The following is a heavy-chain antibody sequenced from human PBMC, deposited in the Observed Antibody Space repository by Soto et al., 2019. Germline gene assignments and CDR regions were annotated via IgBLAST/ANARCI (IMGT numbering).Heavy chain of an antibody. CDR1: GGSFSGYY. V-gene: IGHV4-34*01. CDR3: ARGPVLWFGELSTYYFDY. CDR2: INHSGST. D-gene: IGHD3-10*01. J-gene: IGHJ4*02. Sequence: QVQLQQWGAGLLKPSESLSLTCAVYGGSFSGYYWSWIRRPPGKGLEWIGEINHSGSTNYNPSLKSRVTISVDTSKNQFSLKLSSVTAADTAVYYCARGPVLWFGELSTYYFDYWGQGTLVTVSS.